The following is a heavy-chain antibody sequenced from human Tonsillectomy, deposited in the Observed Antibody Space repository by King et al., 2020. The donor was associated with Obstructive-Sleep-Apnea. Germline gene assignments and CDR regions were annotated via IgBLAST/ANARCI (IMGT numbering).Heavy chain of an antibody. D-gene: IGHD1-26*01. CDR3: ARDEGAENFFYYYYGMDV. CDR2: IIPIFGTA. V-gene: IGHV1-69*01. Sequence: VQLVESGAEVKKPGSSVKVSCKASVGTFSSYAISWVRQAPGQGLEWMGGIIPIFGTANYAQKFQGRVTITADESTSTAYMELSSLRSEDTAVYYCARDEGAENFFYYYYGMDVWGQGTTVTVSS. J-gene: IGHJ6*02. CDR1: VGTFSSYA.